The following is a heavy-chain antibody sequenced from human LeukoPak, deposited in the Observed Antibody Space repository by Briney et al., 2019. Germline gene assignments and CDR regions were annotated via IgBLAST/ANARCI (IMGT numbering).Heavy chain of an antibody. V-gene: IGHV1-69*05. Sequence: SVKVSCKASGGTFSSYAISWVRQAPGQGLEWMGGIIPIFGTANYAQKFQGRVTITTDESTSTAYMELSSLRSEDTAVYYCARPLVPAAMGDAFDIWGQGTMVTVSS. CDR1: GGTFSSYA. CDR2: IIPIFGTA. D-gene: IGHD2-2*01. CDR3: ARPLVPAAMGDAFDI. J-gene: IGHJ3*02.